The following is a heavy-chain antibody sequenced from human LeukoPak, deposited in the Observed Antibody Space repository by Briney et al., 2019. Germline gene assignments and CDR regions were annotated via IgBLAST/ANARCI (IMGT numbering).Heavy chain of an antibody. D-gene: IGHD1-1*01. V-gene: IGHV4-59*01. CDR3: ARRTGTSKPYNWFDP. CDR2: IYYSGST. Sequence: SETLSLTCTVSGGSISSYYWSWIRQPPGKGLEWIGYIYYSGSTNYNPPLKSRVTISVDTSKNQFSLKLSSVTAADTAVYYCARRTGTSKPYNWFDPWGQGTLVTVSS. J-gene: IGHJ5*02. CDR1: GGSISSYY.